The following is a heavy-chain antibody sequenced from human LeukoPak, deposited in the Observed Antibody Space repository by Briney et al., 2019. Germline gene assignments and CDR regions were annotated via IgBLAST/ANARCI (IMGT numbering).Heavy chain of an antibody. D-gene: IGHD3-10*01. CDR1: GFTFQCHC. Sequence: GGVLKISRSTSGFTFQCHCLDRVRPGPGQGLEWVAVISYDGSNKYYADSVKGRFTISRDNSKNTLYLQINSLRAEDTAVYYCARDRGNSHFDYWGQGTLVTVSS. V-gene: IGHV3-30*03. J-gene: IGHJ4*02. CDR3: ARDRGNSHFDY. CDR2: ISYDGSNK.